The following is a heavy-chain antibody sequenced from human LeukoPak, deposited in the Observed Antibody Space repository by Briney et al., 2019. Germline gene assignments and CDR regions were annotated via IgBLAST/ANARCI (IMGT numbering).Heavy chain of an antibody. Sequence: GGSLRLSCAASGFTFSSYSMNWVRQAPGKGLEWVSSISSSSSYIYYADSVKGRFTISRANAKNSLYLQMNSLRAEDTAVYYCARGPTDQFDYWGQGTLVTVSS. D-gene: IGHD4-17*01. CDR3: ARGPTDQFDY. CDR2: ISSSSSYI. V-gene: IGHV3-21*01. J-gene: IGHJ4*02. CDR1: GFTFSSYS.